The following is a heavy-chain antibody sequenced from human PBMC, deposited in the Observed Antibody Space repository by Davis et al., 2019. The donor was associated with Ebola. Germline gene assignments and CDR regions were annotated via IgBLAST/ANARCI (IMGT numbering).Heavy chain of an antibody. J-gene: IGHJ4*02. V-gene: IGHV3-21*01. CDR1: GFTFSSYS. Sequence: GESLKISCAASGFTFSSYSMNWVRQAPGKGLEWVSSISSSSSYIYYADSVKGRFTISRDNAKNSLYLQMNSLRAEDTAVYYCARDPSVVVVAADYYFDYWGQGTLVTVSS. CDR2: ISSSSSYI. D-gene: IGHD2-15*01. CDR3: ARDPSVVVVAADYYFDY.